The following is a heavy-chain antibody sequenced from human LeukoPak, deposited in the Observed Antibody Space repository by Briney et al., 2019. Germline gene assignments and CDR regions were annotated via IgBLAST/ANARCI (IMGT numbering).Heavy chain of an antibody. CDR1: GGSISSGGYY. Sequence: SETLSLTCTVSGGSISSGGYYWSWIRQPPGKDLEWIGYIYHSGSTYYNPSLKSRVTISVDRSKNQFSLKLSSVTAADTAVYYCARVKVGATPPEYYFDYWGQGTLVTVSS. J-gene: IGHJ4*02. V-gene: IGHV4-30-2*01. D-gene: IGHD1-26*01. CDR2: IYHSGST. CDR3: ARVKVGATPPEYYFDY.